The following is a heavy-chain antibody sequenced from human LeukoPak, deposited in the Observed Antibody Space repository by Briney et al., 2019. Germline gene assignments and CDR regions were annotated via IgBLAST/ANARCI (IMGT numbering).Heavy chain of an antibody. D-gene: IGHD2-2*01. Sequence: GRSLRLSCAASGFTFSSYAMSWVRQAPGKGLEWVSAISGSGGSTYYADSVKGRFTISRDNSKNTLYLQMYSLRVEDTAVYYCARAVVPAAQGSSSWFDPWGQGTLVTVSS. CDR2: ISGSGGST. J-gene: IGHJ5*02. CDR1: GFTFSSYA. CDR3: ARAVVPAAQGSSSWFDP. V-gene: IGHV3-23*01.